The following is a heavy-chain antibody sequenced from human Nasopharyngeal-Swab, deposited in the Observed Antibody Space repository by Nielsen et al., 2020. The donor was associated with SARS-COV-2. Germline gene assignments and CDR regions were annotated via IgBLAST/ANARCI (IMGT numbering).Heavy chain of an antibody. V-gene: IGHV3-7*01. J-gene: IGHJ6*02. CDR1: GFTFSRYW. D-gene: IGHD3-16*02. CDR2: IKQDGSEK. Sequence: GGSLRLSCAGSGFTFSRYWMSWVRQAPGKGMEWVANIKQDGSEKYYEDSVKGRFTISGDNAKNSLYLQMNSLRAEDTAVYYCATDKGMRDYVWGSYRSSYYYYYGMDVWGQVTTFTVSS. CDR3: ATDKGMRDYVWGSYRSSYYYYYGMDV.